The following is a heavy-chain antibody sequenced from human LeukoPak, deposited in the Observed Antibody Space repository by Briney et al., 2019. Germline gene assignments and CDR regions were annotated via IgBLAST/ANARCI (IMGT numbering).Heavy chain of an antibody. CDR3: ARTRPTVQGWGFDY. D-gene: IGHD4-17*01. V-gene: IGHV1-18*01. CDR2: ISAYNGET. J-gene: IGHJ4*02. Sequence: ASVKVSCKASGYTFTSYGITWVRQAPGQGLEWMGWISAYNGETNYGQMLQGRVTMTTEKSTSTAYMEVRSLRSDDTAVYYCARTRPTVQGWGFDYWGQGTLVTVSS. CDR1: GYTFTSYG.